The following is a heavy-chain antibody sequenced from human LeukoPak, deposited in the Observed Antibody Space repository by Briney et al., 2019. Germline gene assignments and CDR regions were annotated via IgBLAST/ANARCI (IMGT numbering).Heavy chain of an antibody. J-gene: IGHJ5*02. CDR1: GFTFRSYG. V-gene: IGHV3-30*18. CDR3: AKGVYSGYDPTAFDP. Sequence: PGGSLRLSCAASGFTFRSYGMHRVRQAPAKGLDSVAVISYDGSNKYYADSVKGRFTISRDNSKNTLYLQMNSLRAEDTAVYYCAKGVYSGYDPTAFDPWGQGTLVTVSS. D-gene: IGHD5-12*01. CDR2: ISYDGSNK.